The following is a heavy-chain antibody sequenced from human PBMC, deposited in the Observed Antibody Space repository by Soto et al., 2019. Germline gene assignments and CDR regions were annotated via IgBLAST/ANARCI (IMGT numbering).Heavy chain of an antibody. J-gene: IGHJ2*01. CDR1: GGTFSIYS. D-gene: IGHD3-16*01. V-gene: IGHV1-69*01. CDR2: IIPIFGTA. Sequence: QVQLVQSGAEVKKPGSSVKVSCKASGGTFSIYSINWVRQAPGQGLEWMGGIIPIFGTANYAQKFQGRVTLTADESTSTAHMELSSLRNEDTAVYYCARPFQSWPGGWYFDLWGRGTLVTVSS. CDR3: ARPFQSWPGGWYFDL.